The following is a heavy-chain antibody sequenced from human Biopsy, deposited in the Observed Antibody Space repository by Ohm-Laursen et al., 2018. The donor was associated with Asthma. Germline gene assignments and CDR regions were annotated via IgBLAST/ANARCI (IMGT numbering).Heavy chain of an antibody. CDR3: AKERYYDFWSGYPI. CDR2: MSFDGRQT. Sequence: SLRLSCAASGFSFNSDGMHWVRQAPGKGLEWVAVMSFDGRQTYYADSVKGRFTISRDNSKNTLYLQMNSLRAEDTAVYYCAKERYYDFWSGYPIWGQGTMVTVSS. D-gene: IGHD3-3*01. V-gene: IGHV3-30*18. J-gene: IGHJ3*02. CDR1: GFSFNSDG.